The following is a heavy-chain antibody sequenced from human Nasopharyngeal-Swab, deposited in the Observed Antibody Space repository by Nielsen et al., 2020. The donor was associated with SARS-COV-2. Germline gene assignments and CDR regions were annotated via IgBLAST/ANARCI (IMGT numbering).Heavy chain of an antibody. CDR3: ARSGYSNSDIDY. V-gene: IGHV1-69*13. J-gene: IGHJ4*02. CDR2: IIPLFGTA. D-gene: IGHD6-6*01. Sequence: SVKVSCKASGGTFSSYAISWVRQAPGQGLEWMGGIIPLFGTADYAQKFQDRVTITADESTSTAYIELSILRSEDTAVYYCARSGYSNSDIDYWGQGTLVTVSS. CDR1: GGTFSSYA.